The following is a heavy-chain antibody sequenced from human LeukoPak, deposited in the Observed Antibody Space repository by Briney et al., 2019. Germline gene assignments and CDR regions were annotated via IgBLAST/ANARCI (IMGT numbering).Heavy chain of an antibody. Sequence: GGSLRLSCAASGFTFSSYAMHWVRQAPGKGLEWVAVISYDGSNKYYADSVKGRFTISRDNSKNTLYLQMNSLGAEDTAVYYCARERERGYSYGSGFDYWGQGTLVTVSS. J-gene: IGHJ4*02. D-gene: IGHD5-18*01. CDR3: ARERERGYSYGSGFDY. CDR1: GFTFSSYA. CDR2: ISYDGSNK. V-gene: IGHV3-30-3*01.